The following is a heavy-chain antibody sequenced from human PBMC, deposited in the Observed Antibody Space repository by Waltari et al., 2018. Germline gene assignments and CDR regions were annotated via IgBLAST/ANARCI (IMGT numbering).Heavy chain of an antibody. Sequence: EVHLLESGGDLVHPGGSLRLSCAASRFPFRRYAMNWVRQAPGRGLEWVARVGGDGAAPIYADSVKGRFTISRDNSKTTLYLQMNSLRVEDTAVYYCATLYSDYADYWGQGTLVTVSS. CDR3: ATLYSDYADY. CDR2: VGGDGAAP. CDR1: RFPFRRYA. D-gene: IGHD4-4*01. V-gene: IGHV3-23*01. J-gene: IGHJ4*02.